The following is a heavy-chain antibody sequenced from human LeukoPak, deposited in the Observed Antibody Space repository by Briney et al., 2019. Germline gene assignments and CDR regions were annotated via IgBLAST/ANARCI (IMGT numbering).Heavy chain of an antibody. CDR3: AKDLDSGSWSPGLIDY. D-gene: IGHD6-13*01. J-gene: IGHJ4*02. CDR2: ISGSGGST. V-gene: IGHV3-23*01. Sequence: GGSLRLSCAASGFPFSTYWMTWVRQAPGKGLEWVSAISGSGGSTYYADSVKGRFTISRDNSKNTLYLQMNSLRAEDTAVYYCAKDLDSGSWSPGLIDYWGQGTLVTVSS. CDR1: GFPFSTYW.